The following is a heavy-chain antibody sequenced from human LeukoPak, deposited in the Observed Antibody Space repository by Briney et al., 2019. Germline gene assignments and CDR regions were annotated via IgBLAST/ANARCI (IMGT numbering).Heavy chain of an antibody. D-gene: IGHD1-26*01. V-gene: IGHV4-39*07. CDR3: AREVKGATYSDYFDY. CDR1: GGSISSNSYY. J-gene: IGHJ4*02. CDR2: IYYSGST. Sequence: KASETLSLTCTVSGGSISSNSYYWGWIRQPPGKGLEWIGSIYYSGSTYYNPSLKSRVTIYVDTSKNQFSLKLSSVTAADTAVYYCAREVKGATYSDYFDYWGQGTLVTVSS.